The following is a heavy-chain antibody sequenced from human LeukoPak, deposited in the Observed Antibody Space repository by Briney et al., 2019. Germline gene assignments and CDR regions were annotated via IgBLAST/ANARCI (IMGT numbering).Heavy chain of an antibody. D-gene: IGHD6-6*01. J-gene: IGHJ4*02. CDR1: GFTFGEYA. CDR2: IRSKAYGGTA. Sequence: PGGSLRLSCTASGFTFGEYAMNWVRQAPGKGLEWVGFIRSKAYGGTAEYAASVKGRFTISRDDSKSIAYLQMDSLKTEDTAMYYCTTPYTRSSGGQGTLVTVSS. V-gene: IGHV3-49*04. CDR3: TTPYTRSS.